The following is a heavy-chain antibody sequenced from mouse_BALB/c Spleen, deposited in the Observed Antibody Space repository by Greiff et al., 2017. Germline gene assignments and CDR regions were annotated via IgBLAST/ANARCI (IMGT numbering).Heavy chain of an antibody. Sequence: EVKVVESGGGLVQPGGSRKLSCAASGFTFSSFGMHWVRQAPEKGLEWVAYISSGSSTIYYADTVKGRFTISRDNPNNTLFLQMTSLRSEDTAMYYCARENDYDAAMDYWGQGTSVTVSS. CDR3: ARENDYDAAMDY. J-gene: IGHJ4*01. CDR1: GFTFSSFG. D-gene: IGHD2-4*01. CDR2: ISSGSSTI. V-gene: IGHV5-17*02.